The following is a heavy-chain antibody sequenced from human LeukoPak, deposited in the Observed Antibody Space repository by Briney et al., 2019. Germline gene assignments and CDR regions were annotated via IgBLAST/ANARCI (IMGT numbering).Heavy chain of an antibody. D-gene: IGHD2-2*01. CDR2: IGVGDSPI. CDR3: ARRCSSTSCLQY. Sequence: GGSLRLSCAASGDYHLSWIRQAPGKGLEWVSYIGVGDSPIHYADSVKGLFTISRDNAKNSVYLQMNSLRAEDTAVYYCARRCSSTSCLQYWGQGTLVTVSS. J-gene: IGHJ4*02. CDR1: GDYH. V-gene: IGHV3-11*04.